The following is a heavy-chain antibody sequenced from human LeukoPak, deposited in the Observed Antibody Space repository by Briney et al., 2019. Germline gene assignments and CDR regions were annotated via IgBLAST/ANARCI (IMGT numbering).Heavy chain of an antibody. Sequence: SETLSLTCTVSGGSISSYYWSWIRQPPGKGLEWIGYIYYSGSTYYNPSLKSRVTISVDTSKNQFSLKLSSVTAADTAVYYCARTDYDFWSGGYNWFDPWGQGTLVTVSS. CDR2: IYYSGST. V-gene: IGHV4-59*12. CDR1: GGSISSYY. J-gene: IGHJ5*02. D-gene: IGHD3-3*01. CDR3: ARTDYDFWSGGYNWFDP.